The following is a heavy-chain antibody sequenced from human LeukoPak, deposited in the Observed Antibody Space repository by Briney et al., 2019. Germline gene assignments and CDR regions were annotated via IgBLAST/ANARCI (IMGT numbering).Heavy chain of an antibody. J-gene: IGHJ4*02. D-gene: IGHD2-2*01. Sequence: SVKVSCKASGGTFSSYAISWVRQAPGQGLEWMGGIIPIFGTANYAQKFQGRVTITADESTSTAYMELSSLRSEDTAVYYCARGGCSSTSCYELLPSDYWGQGTLVTVSS. V-gene: IGHV1-69*01. CDR1: GGTFSSYA. CDR3: ARGGCSSTSCYELLPSDY. CDR2: IIPIFGTA.